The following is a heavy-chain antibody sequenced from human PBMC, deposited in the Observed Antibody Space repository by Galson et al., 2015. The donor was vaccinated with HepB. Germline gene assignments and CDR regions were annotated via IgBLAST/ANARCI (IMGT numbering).Heavy chain of an antibody. CDR2: IKSKTDGGAT. CDR1: GISFTNAW. J-gene: IGHJ4*02. D-gene: IGHD3-22*01. V-gene: IGHV3-15*05. Sequence: SLRLSCAVSGISFTNAWMSWVRQAPGKGLEWVGRIKSKTDGGATDYAAPVKGRFTISRDDSKNTLYLQVNSLKTEDTAVYYCTTDDYYDGSGFYPGLDYWGQGTLVTVSS. CDR3: TTDDYYDGSGFYPGLDY.